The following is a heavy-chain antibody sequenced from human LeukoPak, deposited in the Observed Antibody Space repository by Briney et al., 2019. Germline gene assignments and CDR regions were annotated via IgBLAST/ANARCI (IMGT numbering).Heavy chain of an antibody. D-gene: IGHD3-9*01. CDR3: ARLQMHYDILRSYYYMDV. CDR1: GYTFTSYY. V-gene: IGHV1-46*01. Sequence: GASVKVSCKASGYTFTSYYMHWVRQAPGQGLEWMGIINPSGGSTSYAQKFQGRVTMTRDTSTSTVYMELSSLRSEDTAVYYCARLQMHYDILRSYYYMDVWGKGTTVTVSS. CDR2: INPSGGST. J-gene: IGHJ6*03.